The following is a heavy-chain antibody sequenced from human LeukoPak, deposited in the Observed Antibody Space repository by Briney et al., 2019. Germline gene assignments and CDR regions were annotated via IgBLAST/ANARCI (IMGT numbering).Heavy chain of an antibody. J-gene: IGHJ4*02. D-gene: IGHD3-10*01. CDR1: GFTFSSYS. Sequence: PGGSLRLSCAASGFTFSSYSMNWVRQAPGKGLEWVSSISSSSSYIYYADSVKGRFTISRDNAKNSLYLQMNSLRAEDTAVYYCARVIEWFGELAFDYWGQGTLVTVSS. CDR3: ARVIEWFGELAFDY. V-gene: IGHV3-21*01. CDR2: ISSSSSYI.